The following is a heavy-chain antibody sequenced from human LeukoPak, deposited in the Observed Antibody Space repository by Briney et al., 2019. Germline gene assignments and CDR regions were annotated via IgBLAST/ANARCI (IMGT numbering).Heavy chain of an antibody. J-gene: IGHJ4*02. Sequence: SETLSLTCTVSGGSISSSSYYWGWIRQPPGKGLEWIGSIYYSGSTYYNPSLKSRVTISVDTSKNQFSLKLSSVTAADTAVYYCARLPGYRDDYWGQGTLVTVSS. CDR1: GGSISSSSYY. V-gene: IGHV4-39*01. CDR3: ARLPGYRDDY. D-gene: IGHD1-26*01. CDR2: IYYSGST.